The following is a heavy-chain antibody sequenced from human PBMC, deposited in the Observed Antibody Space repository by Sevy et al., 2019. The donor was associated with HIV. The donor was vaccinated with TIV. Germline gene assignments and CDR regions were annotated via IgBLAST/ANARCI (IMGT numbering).Heavy chain of an antibody. Sequence: GGSLRLSCAASGFTFSSYAMGWVRQAPGKGLEWVSAISGSGGSTYYADSVKGRFTISRDNSKNTLYLQMNSLRAEDTAVYYCAKVFGSYYYFDYWGQGTLVTVSS. D-gene: IGHD1-26*01. V-gene: IGHV3-23*01. CDR2: ISGSGGST. J-gene: IGHJ4*02. CDR1: GFTFSSYA. CDR3: AKVFGSYYYFDY.